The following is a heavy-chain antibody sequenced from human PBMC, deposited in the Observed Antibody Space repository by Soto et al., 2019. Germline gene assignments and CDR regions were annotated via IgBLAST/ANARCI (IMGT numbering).Heavy chain of an antibody. Sequence: RASVKVSCKASGGTFSSYAISWVRQAPGQGLEWMGGIIPIFGTANYAQKFQGRVTITADKSTSTAYMELSSLRSEDTAVYYCAGAPRYYYGSGTSVGAFDIWGQGTMVTVSS. CDR1: GGTFSSYA. CDR3: AGAPRYYYGSGTSVGAFDI. CDR2: IIPIFGTA. D-gene: IGHD3-10*01. J-gene: IGHJ3*02. V-gene: IGHV1-69*06.